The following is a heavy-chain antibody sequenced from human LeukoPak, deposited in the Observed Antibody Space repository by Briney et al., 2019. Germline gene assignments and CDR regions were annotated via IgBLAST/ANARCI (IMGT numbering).Heavy chain of an antibody. V-gene: IGHV4-39*01. J-gene: IGHJ5*02. CDR1: DASVSSSGFH. D-gene: IGHD1-14*01. CDR2: MSYTGPT. CDR3: ARRLDVAGGWFDH. Sequence: PSETLSLTCTVSDASVSSSGFHWGWIRQPPGKGLEWIGTMSYTGPTYYNPSLQSRVIISLDTSKNQLSLRLSPVTAADTAVYYCARRLDVAGGWFDHWGQGTLVTVSS.